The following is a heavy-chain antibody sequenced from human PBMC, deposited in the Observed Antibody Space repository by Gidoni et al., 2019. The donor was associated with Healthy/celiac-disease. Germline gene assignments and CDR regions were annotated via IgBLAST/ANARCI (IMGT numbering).Heavy chain of an antibody. CDR2: IYTSGST. CDR1: GCSISSGSYY. J-gene: IGHJ5*02. V-gene: IGHV4-61*02. Sequence: QVQLQESGPGLVKPSQTLSLTCTVSGCSISSGSYYWSWIRQPAGKGLEWIGRIYTSGSTNYNPSLKSRVTISVDTSKNQFSLKLSSVTAADTAVYYCARDGVRGVINWFDPWGQGTLVTVSS. CDR3: ARDGVRGVINWFDP. D-gene: IGHD3-10*01.